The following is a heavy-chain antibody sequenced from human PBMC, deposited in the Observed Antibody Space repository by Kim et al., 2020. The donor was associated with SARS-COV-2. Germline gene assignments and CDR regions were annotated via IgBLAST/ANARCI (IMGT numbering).Heavy chain of an antibody. J-gene: IGHJ4*02. CDR1: GFIFSSYE. CDR3: TTDGLGIAVAAYYFDY. D-gene: IGHD6-19*01. CDR2: ISSSGSNK. Sequence: GGSLRLSCAASGFIFSSYEMNWVRQAPGKGLEWVSYISSSGSNKYYADSVKGRLTISRDNAKNSLYLQMNSLRAEDTAVYYCTTDGLGIAVAAYYFDYWGQGTLVTVSS. V-gene: IGHV3-48*03.